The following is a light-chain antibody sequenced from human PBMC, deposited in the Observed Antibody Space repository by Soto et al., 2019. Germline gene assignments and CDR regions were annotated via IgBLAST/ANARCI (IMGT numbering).Light chain of an antibody. CDR2: AAS. Sequence: DIQMTQSPSSLSASVADRVTISCRASQSISTYLNWYQQKPGEAPKLLIYAASSLQSGVPSRFSGSGSGTDFTLTISSLEPEDFAVYFCHQRNKFGQGTRLEI. J-gene: IGKJ5*01. V-gene: IGKV1-39*01. CDR1: QSISTY. CDR3: HQRNK.